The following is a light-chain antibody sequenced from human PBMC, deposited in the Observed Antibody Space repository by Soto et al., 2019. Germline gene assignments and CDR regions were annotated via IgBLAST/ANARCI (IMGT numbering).Light chain of an antibody. CDR3: QQRQYWPPIT. V-gene: IGKV3-15*01. J-gene: IGKJ5*01. CDR2: GAS. Sequence: EIVMTQSPATLSVSPGERATLSCMASQSVSSNLAWYQQKPGQAPRLLIYGASTRATGIPARFSGSGSGTEFTLTISSLEPEDFAIYYCQQRQYWPPITFGQGTRLEI. CDR1: QSVSSN.